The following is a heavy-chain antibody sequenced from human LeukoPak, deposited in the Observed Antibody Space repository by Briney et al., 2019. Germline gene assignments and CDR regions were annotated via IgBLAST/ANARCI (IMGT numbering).Heavy chain of an antibody. CDR2: ISSSGSTI. CDR3: AREQYSSGWYDQFDY. V-gene: IGHV3-48*03. J-gene: IGHJ4*02. CDR1: GFTFSSYE. D-gene: IGHD6-19*01. Sequence: PGGSLRLSCAASGFTFSSYEMNWVRQAPGKGLEWVSYISSSGSTIYYADSVKGRFTISRDNAKNSLYLQMSSLRAEDTAVYYCAREQYSSGWYDQFDYWGQGALVTVSS.